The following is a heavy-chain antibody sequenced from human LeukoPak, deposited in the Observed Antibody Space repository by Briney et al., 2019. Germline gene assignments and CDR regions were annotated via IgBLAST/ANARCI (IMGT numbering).Heavy chain of an antibody. CDR1: GGSISSFY. D-gene: IGHD2-2*03. CDR2: MYYSGST. J-gene: IGHJ4*02. Sequence: ASETLSLTCTVSGGSISSFYWSWIRQPPGKGLEWIGYMYYSGSTNYNPSLKSRVTISVDTSKNQFSLKLSSVTAADTAVYYCARGLGSADYWGQGTLVTVSS. CDR3: ARGLGSADY. V-gene: IGHV4-59*01.